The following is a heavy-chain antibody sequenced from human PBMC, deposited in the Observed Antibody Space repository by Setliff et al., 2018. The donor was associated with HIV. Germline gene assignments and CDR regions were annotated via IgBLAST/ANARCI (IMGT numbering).Heavy chain of an antibody. CDR1: GGSMTSGSYY. Sequence: SETLSLTCTVSGGSMTSGSYYWTWIRQPAGTGLQWIGRISTSGNTNYNPSLKNRLTMSLDTSKQQFSLRLSSVTAADTAIYYCATGGPSVPCTSVSCPPYYYMDVWGKGATVTVSS. V-gene: IGHV4-61*02. CDR2: ISTSGNT. J-gene: IGHJ6*03. D-gene: IGHD2-2*01. CDR3: ATGGPSVPCTSVSCPPYYYMDV.